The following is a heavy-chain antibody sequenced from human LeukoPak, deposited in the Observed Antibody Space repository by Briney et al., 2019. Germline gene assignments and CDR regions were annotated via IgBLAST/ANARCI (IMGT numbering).Heavy chain of an antibody. CDR2: IRYDGSNK. Sequence: PGGSLRLSCAASGFTFSSYGMHWVRQAPGKGLEGVAFIRYDGSNKYYADSVKGRFTISRDNAKNSLYLQMNSLRAEDTAVYYCASNTYYYDSSGYYPLFDYWGQGTLVTVSS. CDR3: ASNTYYYDSSGYYPLFDY. J-gene: IGHJ4*02. D-gene: IGHD3-22*01. V-gene: IGHV3-30*02. CDR1: GFTFSSYG.